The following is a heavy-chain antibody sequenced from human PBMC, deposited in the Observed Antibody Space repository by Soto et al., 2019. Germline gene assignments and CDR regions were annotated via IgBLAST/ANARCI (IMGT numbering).Heavy chain of an antibody. J-gene: IGHJ5*02. CDR3: AREASVAALNWFDP. V-gene: IGHV3-30-3*01. CDR2: ILYDVSVQ. CDR1: GFTVSNYA. Sequence: PXGSLGLSCAGSGFTVSNYAVNWVRQAQGKGLEWVAVILYDVSVQHYADSVKGRFTVSRDNSKNTDYLQMNSLTPEDTATYYCAREASVAALNWFDPWGQGTLVTVSS. D-gene: IGHD6-6*01.